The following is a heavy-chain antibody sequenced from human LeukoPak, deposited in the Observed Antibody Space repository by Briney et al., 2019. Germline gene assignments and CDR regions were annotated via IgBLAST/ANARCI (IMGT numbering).Heavy chain of an antibody. CDR2: ISYDGSNK. J-gene: IGHJ4*02. D-gene: IGHD2-15*01. CDR3: ARDPAIYCSGGSCYLTNYFDY. V-gene: IGHV3-30*04. CDR1: GFTFSSYA. Sequence: PGGSLRLSCAASGFTFSSYAMSWVRQAPGKGLEWVGVISYDGSNKYYADSVKGRFTISRDNSKNTLYLQMNSLRAEDTAVYYCARDPAIYCSGGSCYLTNYFDYWGQGTLVTVSS.